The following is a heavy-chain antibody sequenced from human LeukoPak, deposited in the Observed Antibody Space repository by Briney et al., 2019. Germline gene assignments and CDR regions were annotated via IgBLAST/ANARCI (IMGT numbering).Heavy chain of an antibody. CDR2: IYTSGST. J-gene: IGHJ4*02. CDR3: ARRGSYGYFDY. CDR1: GGSISSGSYY. Sequence: SQTLSLTCTVSGGSISSGSYYWSWIRQPAGKGLEWIGRIYTSGSTNYNPSLKSRVTISVDTSKNQFSLKLSSVTAADTAVYYCARRGSYGYFDYWGQGTLVTVSS. V-gene: IGHV4-61*02. D-gene: IGHD5-18*01.